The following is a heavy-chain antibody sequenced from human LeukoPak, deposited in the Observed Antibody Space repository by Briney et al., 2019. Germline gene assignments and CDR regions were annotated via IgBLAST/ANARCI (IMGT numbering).Heavy chain of an antibody. V-gene: IGHV3-33*06. CDR1: GFTFSSYD. CDR3: AKGVYVSSTPAEI. CDR2: IWYDGNNK. D-gene: IGHD2-2*01. Sequence: GGSLRLSCAASGFTFSSYDMHWVRQAPGKGLEWVAIIWYDGNNKYYADSVKGRFTISRDNSKNALYLKMNSLRGEDTAVYYCAKGVYVSSTPAEIWGQGTMVTVSS. J-gene: IGHJ3*02.